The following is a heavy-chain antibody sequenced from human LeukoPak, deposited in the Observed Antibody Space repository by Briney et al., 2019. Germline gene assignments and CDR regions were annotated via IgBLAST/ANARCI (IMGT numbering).Heavy chain of an antibody. CDR1: GFIFSTYA. D-gene: IGHD3-22*01. CDR3: AKLRRVYYNDAFDI. J-gene: IGHJ3*02. Sequence: GGSLRLSCPASGFIFSTYAMDWVRQAPGERLEWVSSISTSGDSTYYADSVKGRFTISRDDSKNTLYLQMNSLRAEDTAVYHCAKLRRVYYNDAFDIWGQGTMVTVSS. V-gene: IGHV3-23*01. CDR2: ISTSGDST.